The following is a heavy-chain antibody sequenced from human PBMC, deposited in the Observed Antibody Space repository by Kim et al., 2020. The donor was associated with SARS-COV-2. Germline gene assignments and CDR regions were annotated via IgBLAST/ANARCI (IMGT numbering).Heavy chain of an antibody. J-gene: IGHJ4*02. V-gene: IGHV4-4*02. D-gene: IGHD2-21*02. CDR2: IYHSGST. CDR1: GGSISSSNW. Sequence: SETLSLTCAVSGGSISSSNWWSWVRQPPGKGLEWIGEIYHSGSTNYNPSLKSRVTISVDKSKNQFSLKLSSVTAADTAVYYCARASCGGDCYTFFDYWGQGTLVTVSS. CDR3: ARASCGGDCYTFFDY.